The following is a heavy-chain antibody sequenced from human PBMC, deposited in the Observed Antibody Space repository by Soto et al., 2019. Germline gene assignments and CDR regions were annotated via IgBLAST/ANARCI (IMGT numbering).Heavy chain of an antibody. Sequence: QVQLVQSGAEVKKSGAAVKISCKTSGFTFTNYYLHWVRQAPGQGLEWMGLINPAPGSTNYAEKFQGRVTMTRDMSSNTVYMQLGRLTSEDTAVYYCARSSGGNFGIIIEGTNWFGRWGQGTLVTVSS. D-gene: IGHD3-3*01. CDR3: ARSSGGNFGIIIEGTNWFGR. CDR1: GFTFTNYY. CDR2: INPAPGST. J-gene: IGHJ5*02. V-gene: IGHV1-46*01.